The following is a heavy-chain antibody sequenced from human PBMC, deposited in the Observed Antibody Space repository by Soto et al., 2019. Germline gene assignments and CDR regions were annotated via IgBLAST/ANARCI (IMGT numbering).Heavy chain of an antibody. CDR1: GYTFTSYD. V-gene: IGHV1-8*01. CDR3: ARVYSSGWFSL. Sequence: ASVKVSCKASGYTFTSYDINWVRQATGQGLEWMGWMNPNSGNTGYAQKFQGRVTMTTDTSTSTAYMELRSLRSDDTAVYYCARVYSSGWFSLWGQGTLVTVSS. D-gene: IGHD6-19*01. J-gene: IGHJ4*02. CDR2: MNPNSGNT.